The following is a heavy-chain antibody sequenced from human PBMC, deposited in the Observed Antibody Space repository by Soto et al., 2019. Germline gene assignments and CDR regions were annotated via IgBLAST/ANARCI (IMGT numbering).Heavy chain of an antibody. CDR1: GGSISSSSSY. Sequence: SETLSLTCTVSGGSISSSSSYWGWIRQPPGKGLEWIASISYSGLTYYNPSLESRVTISVDTTKNQFSLKLSSVTAADTAVYYCASPPTTVTTRYYYYMEVRGKGTTVTVSS. CDR3: ASPPTTVTTRYYYYMEV. J-gene: IGHJ6*03. D-gene: IGHD4-17*01. V-gene: IGHV4-39*01. CDR2: ISYSGLT.